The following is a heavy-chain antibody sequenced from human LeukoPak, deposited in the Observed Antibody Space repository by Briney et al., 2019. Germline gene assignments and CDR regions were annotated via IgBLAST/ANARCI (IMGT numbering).Heavy chain of an antibody. CDR1: GYIFTGYY. V-gene: IGHV1-2*06. CDR3: ARSPDILTGENFDY. D-gene: IGHD3-9*01. J-gene: IGHJ4*02. CDR2: INPNSGAT. Sequence: ASVKVSCKASGYIFTGYYMHWVRQAPGQGLEWMGRINPNSGATNYAQKFQGRVTMTRDTSISTAYMELSRLRSDDTAFYYCARSPDILTGENFDYWGQGTLVTVSS.